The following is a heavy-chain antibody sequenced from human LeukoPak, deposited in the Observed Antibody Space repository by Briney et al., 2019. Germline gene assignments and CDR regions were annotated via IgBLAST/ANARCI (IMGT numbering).Heavy chain of an antibody. CDR1: GFTFSSYG. CDR2: ISGSGGST. V-gene: IGHV3-23*01. J-gene: IGHJ4*02. CDR3: AKDAGSGFGISYYDYVWGSYRFLYFDY. D-gene: IGHD3-16*02. Sequence: GGTLRLSCAASGFTFSSYGMSWVRQAPGKGLEWVSAISGSGGSTYYADSVKGRFTISRDNSKNTLYLQMNSLRAEDTAVYYCAKDAGSGFGISYYDYVWGSYRFLYFDYWGQGTLVTVSS.